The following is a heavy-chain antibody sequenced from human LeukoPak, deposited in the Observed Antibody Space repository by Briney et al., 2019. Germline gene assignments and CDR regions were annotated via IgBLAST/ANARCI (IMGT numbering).Heavy chain of an antibody. Sequence: DPGGSLRLSCAASGFSFSTYAMSWVRQIPGKGLEWVSAISGSDPGTYYADSVKGRFTISRVNSRNTLYLQMNRLRVEDTAVYYCAKGSRGSCRGAYCYSFDNWGQGAVVTVSS. J-gene: IGHJ4*02. CDR3: AKGSRGSCRGAYCYSFDN. CDR2: ISGSDPGT. V-gene: IGHV3-23*01. CDR1: GFSFSTYA. D-gene: IGHD2-21*02.